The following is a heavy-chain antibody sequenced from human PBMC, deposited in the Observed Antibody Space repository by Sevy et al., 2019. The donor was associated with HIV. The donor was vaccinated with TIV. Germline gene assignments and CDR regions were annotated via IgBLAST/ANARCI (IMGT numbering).Heavy chain of an antibody. V-gene: IGHV3-21*01. CDR2: ISSSSSYI. Sequence: GGSLRLSCAASGFTFSSYSMNWVRQAPGKGLEWVSSISSSSSYIYYADSVKGRFTISRDNAKNSLYLQMNSLRAEDTAVYYCARDRVTAMVEIFFDYWGQGTLVTVSS. CDR1: GFTFSSYS. D-gene: IGHD5-18*01. CDR3: ARDRVTAMVEIFFDY. J-gene: IGHJ4*02.